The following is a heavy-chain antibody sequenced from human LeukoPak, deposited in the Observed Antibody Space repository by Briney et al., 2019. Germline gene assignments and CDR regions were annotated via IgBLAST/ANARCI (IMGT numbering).Heavy chain of an antibody. CDR1: GFTFSDYY. D-gene: IGHD4-17*01. CDR2: ISSSSSTI. J-gene: IGHJ4*02. CDR3: ARDGPYGDYILDY. V-gene: IGHV3-11*01. Sequence: GGSLRLSCAASGFTFSDYYMSWIRQAPGKGLEWVSYISSSSSTIYYADSVKGRFTISRDNAKNSLYLQMNSLRAEDTAVYYCARDGPYGDYILDYWGQGTLVTVSS.